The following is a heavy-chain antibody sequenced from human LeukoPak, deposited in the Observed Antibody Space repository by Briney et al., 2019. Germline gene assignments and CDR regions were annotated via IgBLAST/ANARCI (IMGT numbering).Heavy chain of an antibody. CDR2: INHSGST. J-gene: IGHJ1*01. Sequence: SETLSLTCAVYGGSFSGYYWSWVRQPPGKGLEWIGEINHSGSTNYNPSLKSRVTISVDTSKNQFSLKLSSVTAADTAVYYCARGLAVYAIDEYFQHWGQGTLVTVSS. CDR3: ARGLAVYAIDEYFQH. D-gene: IGHD2-8*01. V-gene: IGHV4-34*01. CDR1: GGSFSGYY.